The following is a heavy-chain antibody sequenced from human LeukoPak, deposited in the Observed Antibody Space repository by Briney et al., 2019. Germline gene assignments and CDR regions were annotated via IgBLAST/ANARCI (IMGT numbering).Heavy chain of an antibody. CDR2: VIVSDGRT. Sequence: GGSLRLSCVASGFTFSRYAMSWVRQAPGKGLEWVSSVIVSDGRTYYADSVKGRFTISRDTSKNTLYLQMNSLRAEDMAVYYCPTGGYWGQGTLVPVSS. CDR1: GFTFSRYA. CDR3: PTGGY. J-gene: IGHJ4*02. V-gene: IGHV3-23*01.